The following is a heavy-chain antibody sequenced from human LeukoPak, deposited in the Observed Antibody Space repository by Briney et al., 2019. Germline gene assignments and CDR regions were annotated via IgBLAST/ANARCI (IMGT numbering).Heavy chain of an antibody. CDR3: ARGPVVAATYY. CDR1: GYFISSGYY. CDR2: FYPSGST. Sequence: SETLSLTCNVSGYFISSGYYWGWIRQPPGKGLEWIGSFYPSGSTYYNPSLKSRVTISVDTSKNQFSLRLSSVTASDTAVYYCARGPVVAATYYWGQGTLVTVSS. D-gene: IGHD2-15*01. J-gene: IGHJ4*02. V-gene: IGHV4-38-2*02.